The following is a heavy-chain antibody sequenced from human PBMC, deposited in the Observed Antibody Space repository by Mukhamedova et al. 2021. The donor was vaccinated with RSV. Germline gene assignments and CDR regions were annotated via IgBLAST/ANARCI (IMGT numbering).Heavy chain of an antibody. CDR3: ARGPLVFSGGNSGCLSY. D-gene: IGHD4-23*01. J-gene: IGHJ4*02. Sequence: KSRVTISVDTSKNQFSLKMSSVTAADTAVYYCARGPLVFSGGNSGCLSYWGQGTLVTVSS. V-gene: IGHV4-34*01.